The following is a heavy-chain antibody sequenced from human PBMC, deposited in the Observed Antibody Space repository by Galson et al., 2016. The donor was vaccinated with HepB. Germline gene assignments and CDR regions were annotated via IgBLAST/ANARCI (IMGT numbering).Heavy chain of an antibody. CDR1: GFTLSSSG. J-gene: IGHJ5*02. Sequence: SLRLSCAASGFTLSSSGMNWVRQAPGKGLEWVSYITGTSGVTYYGDSVKGRFTISRDNAKNSLFLQMNSLRVEDTAVYYWAREKDATLGWLDPWGQGTLVTVSS. CDR2: ITGTSGVT. V-gene: IGHV3-48*01. CDR3: AREKDATLGWLDP. D-gene: IGHD2-2*01.